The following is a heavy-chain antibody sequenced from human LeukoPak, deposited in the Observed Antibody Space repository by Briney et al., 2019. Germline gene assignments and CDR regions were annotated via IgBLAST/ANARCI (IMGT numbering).Heavy chain of an antibody. CDR2: INPSGGST. CDR3: AGDMHSSWLFDY. D-gene: IGHD6-13*01. J-gene: IGHJ4*02. V-gene: IGHV1-46*01. Sequence: ASVKVSCKASGYTFTSYYMHWVRQAPGQGLEWMGIINPSGGSTSYAQKFQGRVTMTRDMSTSTVYMELSSLRSEDTAVYYCAGDMHSSWLFDYWGQGTLVTVSS. CDR1: GYTFTSYY.